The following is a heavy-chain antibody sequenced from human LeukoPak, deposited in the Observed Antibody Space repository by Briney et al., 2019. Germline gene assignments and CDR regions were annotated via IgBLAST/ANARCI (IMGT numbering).Heavy chain of an antibody. CDR3: ASRRYCSSTSCYPGELRTFDI. CDR2: IYYSGNT. Sequence: PSETLSLTCTVSGVSISSSNSYWGWIRQPPGKGLEWIGSIYYSGNTYYNASLKSQVSISIDTSKNQFSLKLSSVTAADTAVYYCASRRYCSSTSCYPGELRTFDIWGQGTMVTVSS. V-gene: IGHV4-39*01. J-gene: IGHJ3*02. D-gene: IGHD2-2*01. CDR1: GVSISSSNSY.